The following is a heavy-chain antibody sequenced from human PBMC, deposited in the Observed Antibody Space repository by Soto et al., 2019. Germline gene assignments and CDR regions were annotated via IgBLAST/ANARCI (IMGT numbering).Heavy chain of an antibody. CDR3: ARYDYGDYDGYFDY. J-gene: IGHJ4*02. D-gene: IGHD4-17*01. CDR2: IYHSGST. V-gene: IGHV4-4*02. Sequence: SETLSLTCAVSGGSISSSNWWSWVRQPPGKGLEWIGEIYHSGSTNYNPSLKSRVTMSLDKSKNQFSLKLTSVTAADTAVYYCARYDYGDYDGYFDYWGQGALVTVSS. CDR1: GGSISSSNW.